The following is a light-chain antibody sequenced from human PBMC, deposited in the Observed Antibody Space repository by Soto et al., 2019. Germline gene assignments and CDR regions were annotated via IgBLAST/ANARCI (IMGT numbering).Light chain of an antibody. CDR1: QSISSY. CDR2: AAS. V-gene: IGKV1-39*01. J-gene: IGKJ1*01. CDR3: QQSYSAPRT. Sequence: DTRLTQSPSSLSASIGDRVTITCRASQSISSYLNWYQQKPGNAPKLLIYAASSLQSGVPSRFSGSGSGTDFTLTINSLQPADFATYYCQQSYSAPRTFGQGTKVDIK.